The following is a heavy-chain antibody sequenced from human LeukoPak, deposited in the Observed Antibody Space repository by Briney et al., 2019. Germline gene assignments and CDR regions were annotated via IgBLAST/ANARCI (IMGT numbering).Heavy chain of an antibody. J-gene: IGHJ5*02. CDR2: INPSGGST. Sequence: ASVKVFCKASGYTFTNYYMHWVRQAPGQGLEWMGLINPSGGSTSYAEKFQGRVIMTRDMSTTTDYMELSSLRSEDTAVYYCARDNSIGGRGWWFDPWGQGTLVTVSS. CDR1: GYTFTNYY. CDR3: ARDNSIGGRGWWFDP. D-gene: IGHD4-23*01. V-gene: IGHV1-46*01.